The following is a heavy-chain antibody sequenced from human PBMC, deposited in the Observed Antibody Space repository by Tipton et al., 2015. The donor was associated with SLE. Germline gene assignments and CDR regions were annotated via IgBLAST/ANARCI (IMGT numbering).Heavy chain of an antibody. CDR3: ARSGRQQQLASPLYFDY. CDR2: IYTSGST. Sequence: GLVKPSETLSLTCTVSGGSISGNSYYWSWIRQPAGKGLEWIGRIYTSGSTNYNPSLKSRVTISVDTSKNQFSLKLSSVAAADTAVYYCARSGRQQQLASPLYFDYWGQGTLVTVSS. CDR1: GGSISGNSYY. D-gene: IGHD6-13*01. V-gene: IGHV4-61*02. J-gene: IGHJ4*02.